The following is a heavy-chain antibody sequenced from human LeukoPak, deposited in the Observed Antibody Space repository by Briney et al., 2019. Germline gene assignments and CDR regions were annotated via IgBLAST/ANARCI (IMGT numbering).Heavy chain of an antibody. V-gene: IGHV4-39*01. D-gene: IGHD1-26*01. CDR2: IYSSGST. J-gene: IGHJ4*02. CDR3: AKSGGYGLIDY. CDR1: GASVSGSPYY. Sequence: SETLSLTCTVSGASVSGSPYYWGWIRQPPGKGLEWIGSIYSSGSTYYNASLQSRVTISIETSENQISLRLNSVTAADTAIYYCAKSGGYGLIDYWGQGTLVTVSS.